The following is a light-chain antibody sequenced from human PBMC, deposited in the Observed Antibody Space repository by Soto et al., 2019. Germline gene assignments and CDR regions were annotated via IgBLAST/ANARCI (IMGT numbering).Light chain of an antibody. CDR3: QQSYSTLYT. Sequence: DLQMTQSPSSLSASVGDGVTITCRASQSISSYLNWYQQKPGKAPKLLIYAASSLQSGVPSRFSGSGSGTDFTLTISSLQPEDFATYYCQQSYSTLYTFGQGTKVDIK. J-gene: IGKJ2*01. CDR2: AAS. CDR1: QSISSY. V-gene: IGKV1-39*01.